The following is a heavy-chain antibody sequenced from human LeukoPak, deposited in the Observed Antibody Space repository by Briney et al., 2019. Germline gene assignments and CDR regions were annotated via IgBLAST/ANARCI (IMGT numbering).Heavy chain of an antibody. Sequence: GSSVKVSCKASGGTFSSYAISWVRQAPGQGLEWMGWISAYNGNTNYAQKLQGRVTMTTDTSTSTAYMELRSLRSDDTAVYYCAREPIAVAGIRGLNITCGGQGTPPTVPS. CDR2: ISAYNGNT. J-gene: IGHJ1*01. V-gene: IGHV1-18*01. CDR3: AREPIAVAGIRGLNITC. D-gene: IGHD6-19*01. CDR1: GGTFSSYA.